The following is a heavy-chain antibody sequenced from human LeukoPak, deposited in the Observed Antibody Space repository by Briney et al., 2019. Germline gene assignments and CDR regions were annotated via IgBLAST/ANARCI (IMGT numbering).Heavy chain of an antibody. CDR2: ISAYNSDT. J-gene: IGHJ6*03. CDR1: GYTFTDYG. V-gene: IGHV1-18*01. Sequence: ASVKVSCKASGYTFTDYGFSWVRQAPGQGLEWLGWISAYNSDTNYAQKFQGRVAMTTDTFTSTAYMELRSLRSDDTAVYYCARDRAPQYYYGSGSYYKPRFMDVWGKGTTVTISS. D-gene: IGHD3-10*01. CDR3: ARDRAPQYYYGSGSYYKPRFMDV.